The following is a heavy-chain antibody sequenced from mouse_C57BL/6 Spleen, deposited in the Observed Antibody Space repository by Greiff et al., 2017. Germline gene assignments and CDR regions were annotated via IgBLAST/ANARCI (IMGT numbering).Heavy chain of an antibody. CDR1: GYTFSNYW. J-gene: IGHJ1*03. CDR3: ESGGYEGYFDV. V-gene: IGHV1-80*01. Sequence: VQLQESGAELVKPGASVKISCTASGYTFSNYWMNWVKQRPGKGLEWIGQIYPEDGDTKYNGKFKGKATLTADKSSSTASMQLRSLTSEASEVDVCESGGYEGYFDVWGTGTTVTVSS. CDR2: IYPEDGDT. D-gene: IGHD2-2*01.